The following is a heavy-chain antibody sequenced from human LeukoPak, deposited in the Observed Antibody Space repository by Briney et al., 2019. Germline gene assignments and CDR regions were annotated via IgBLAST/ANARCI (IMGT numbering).Heavy chain of an antibody. CDR2: IYYSGRT. CDR1: GGSISSSIYY. Sequence: PSETPSLTCTVSGGSISSSIYYWGWIRQPPGKGLEWIGSIYYSGRTYYNPSLKSRVTISVDTSKNHFSLKLSSLTAADTAVYYCARPDSGKSSPDYWGQGTLVPVSS. V-gene: IGHV4-39*02. CDR3: ARPDSGKSSPDY. J-gene: IGHJ4*02. D-gene: IGHD3-10*01.